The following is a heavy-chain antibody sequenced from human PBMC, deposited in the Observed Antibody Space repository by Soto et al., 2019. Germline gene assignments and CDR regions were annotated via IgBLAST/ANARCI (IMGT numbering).Heavy chain of an antibody. J-gene: IGHJ6*02. CDR3: AKDAGWRVRHYYYHGMDV. V-gene: IGHV3-30*18. D-gene: IGHD3-3*01. CDR1: GFSFSSYG. CDR2: ISYDGSNK. Sequence: GGSLRLSCAASGFSFSSYGIHWVRQAPGKGLEWVTVISYDGSNKYYADSVKGRFTISRDNSKNTLYLEMDSLRAEDTAVYYCAKDAGWRVRHYYYHGMDVWGQGTTVTVYS.